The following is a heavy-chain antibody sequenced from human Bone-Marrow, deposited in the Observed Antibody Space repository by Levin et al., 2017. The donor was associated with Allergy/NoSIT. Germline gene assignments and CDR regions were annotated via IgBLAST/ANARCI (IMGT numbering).Heavy chain of an antibody. D-gene: IGHD1-26*01. CDR3: AREGVGATWVD. CDR1: GYSLTGYY. CDR2: IIPISGTA. J-gene: IGHJ4*02. V-gene: IGHV1-69*13. Sequence: EASVKVSCKASGYSLTGYYIYWVRQAPGQGLEWMGRIIPISGTADYAQKIQGRVTITADESTSTAYMELSSLRSDDTAVYYCAREGVGATWVDWGQGTLVTVSS.